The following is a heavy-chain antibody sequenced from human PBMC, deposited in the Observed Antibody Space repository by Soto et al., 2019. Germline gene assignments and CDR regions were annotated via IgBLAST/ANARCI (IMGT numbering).Heavy chain of an antibody. D-gene: IGHD6-6*01. CDR1: GGTFSSYA. CDR2: IIPIFGTA. Sequence: QVQLVQSGAEVKKPGSSVKVSCKASGGTFSSYAISWVRQAPGQGLEWMGGIIPIFGTANYAQKFQGRVTIPADESTSTAYMELSSLRSEDTAVYYCARAVSARETQYPDHVDYWGQGTLVTVSS. V-gene: IGHV1-69*01. J-gene: IGHJ4*02. CDR3: ARAVSARETQYPDHVDY.